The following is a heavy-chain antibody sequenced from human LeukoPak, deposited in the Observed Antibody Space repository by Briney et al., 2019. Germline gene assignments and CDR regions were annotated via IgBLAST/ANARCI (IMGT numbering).Heavy chain of an antibody. Sequence: ASVKVSRKPSGYTFTGYYMHWMRQAPGQGLEWMGWINLNSGGTNYAQKFQGRVTMTRDTSISTAYIELSRLRSDDTAEYYCASWAGGNAPVASFDYWGQGTLVTVSS. CDR2: INLNSGGT. D-gene: IGHD2-21*01. CDR1: GYTFTGYY. V-gene: IGHV1-2*02. J-gene: IGHJ4*02. CDR3: ASWAGGNAPVASFDY.